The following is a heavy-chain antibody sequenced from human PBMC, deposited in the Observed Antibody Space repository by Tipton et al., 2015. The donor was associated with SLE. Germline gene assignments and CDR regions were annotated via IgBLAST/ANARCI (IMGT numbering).Heavy chain of an antibody. J-gene: IGHJ4*02. V-gene: IGHV4-4*07. CDR2: MHISGTA. Sequence: TLSLTCNLSRGSISAYYWSWIRQPAGKGLEWIGRMHISGTANYNPSLKSRVTMSFDTSKNLFSLKLTSVTATDTAVYYCARVSTEGLHFDQWGQGTLVTVSS. D-gene: IGHD4-17*01. CDR3: ARVSTEGLHFDQ. CDR1: RGSISAYY.